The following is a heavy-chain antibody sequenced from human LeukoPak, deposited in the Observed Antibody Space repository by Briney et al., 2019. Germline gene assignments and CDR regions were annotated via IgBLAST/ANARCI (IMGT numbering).Heavy chain of an antibody. CDR2: INQDGSKK. Sequence: GGSLRLSCAASGFTFSSYSMNWVRQAPGKGLEWVANINQDGSKKYYVDSVKGRFTISRDNVKNSVYLQMNSLRAEDTAVYSCARAVAAADSYWGRGTLVTVSS. V-gene: IGHV3-7*04. D-gene: IGHD6-13*01. J-gene: IGHJ4*02. CDR1: GFTFSSYS. CDR3: ARAVAAADSY.